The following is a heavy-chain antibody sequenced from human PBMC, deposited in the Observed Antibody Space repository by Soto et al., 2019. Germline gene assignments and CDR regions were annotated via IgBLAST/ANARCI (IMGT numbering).Heavy chain of an antibody. CDR1: GFTFSDYY. Sequence: QVQLVESGGGLVKPGGSLRLSCAASGFTFSDYYMSWIRQAPGKGLEWVSYISSSGSTIYYADSVKGRFTISRDNAKNSLYLQMTSLRAEDTAVYYCARDLGPWQQLYYYDYYMDVWGKGTTVTVSS. J-gene: IGHJ6*03. D-gene: IGHD6-13*01. V-gene: IGHV3-11*01. CDR2: ISSSGSTI. CDR3: ARDLGPWQQLYYYDYYMDV.